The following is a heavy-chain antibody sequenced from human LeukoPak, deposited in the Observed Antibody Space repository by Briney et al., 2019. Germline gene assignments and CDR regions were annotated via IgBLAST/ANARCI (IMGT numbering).Heavy chain of an antibody. CDR2: IKQDGSEK. D-gene: IGHD3-3*01. CDR3: ARAEWSNWYFDL. J-gene: IGHJ2*01. V-gene: IGHV3-7*03. CDR1: GFTFSTYW. Sequence: GSLRLSCAASGFTFSTYWMNWVRQAPGKGLEWVANIKQDGSEKYYVDSVKGRFTLSRDSAKNSLYLQMNSLRAEDTAVPYCARAEWSNWYFDLWGRGTLVTVSS.